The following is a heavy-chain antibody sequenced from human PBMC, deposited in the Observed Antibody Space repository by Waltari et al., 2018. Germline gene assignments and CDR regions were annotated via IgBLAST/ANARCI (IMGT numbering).Heavy chain of an antibody. V-gene: IGHV3-74*01. CDR3: ASMGKNYYDSSGHLRGY. CDR1: GFTFSFFW. Sequence: EVQLVESGGGLVQPGGSLRLSCAASGFTFSFFWMDWVRRVPGKGLVWGAGINSYGSSTSYADSVKGRFTISRDNAKDTLSLQMNSLRAEDTAVYYCASMGKNYYDSSGHLRGYWGQGTLVTVSS. D-gene: IGHD3-22*01. J-gene: IGHJ4*02. CDR2: INSYGSST.